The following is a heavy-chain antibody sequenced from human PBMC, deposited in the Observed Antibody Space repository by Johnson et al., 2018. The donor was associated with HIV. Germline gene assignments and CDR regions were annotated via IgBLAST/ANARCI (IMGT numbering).Heavy chain of an antibody. CDR2: INWNGDNT. J-gene: IGHJ3*02. CDR1: GFTVSSNY. D-gene: IGHD6-19*01. Sequence: VQLVESGGGLVQPGGSLRLSCAASGFTVSSNYMSWVRQVTGKGLEWVSGINWNGDNTGYADSVKGRFPISRDNAKNSLYLQMNSLRAEDTAVYSCAKDERAGQWLVLAFDIWGQGTMVTVAS. CDR3: AKDERAGQWLVLAFDI. V-gene: IGHV3-20*04.